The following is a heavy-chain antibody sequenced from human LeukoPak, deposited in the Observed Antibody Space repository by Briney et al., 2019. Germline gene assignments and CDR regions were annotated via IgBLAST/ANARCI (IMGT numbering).Heavy chain of an antibody. J-gene: IGHJ4*02. Sequence: SETLSLTCTVSGDSISSDYWSWIRQPAGKGLEWIGRIYTSGSTNYNPSLKSRVTMSVDTSKNQFSLKLSSVTAADTAVYYCARDIYDYVWGSYRMAYFDYWGQGTLVTVSS. V-gene: IGHV4-4*07. CDR2: IYTSGST. CDR3: ARDIYDYVWGSYRMAYFDY. CDR1: GDSISSDY. D-gene: IGHD3-16*02.